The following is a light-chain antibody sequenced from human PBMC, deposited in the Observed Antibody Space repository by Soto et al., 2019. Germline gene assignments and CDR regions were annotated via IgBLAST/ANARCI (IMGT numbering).Light chain of an antibody. Sequence: QSALTQPPSASGSPGQSVTISCTGTSSDVGGYNSVSWYQHHPGKAPKLMIYEVSKRPSGVPDRFSGSKSANTASLTVSGLQAEDEADYYCSSYAVSSNYVFGTGTKVTVL. CDR1: SSDVGGYNS. CDR2: EVS. V-gene: IGLV2-8*01. J-gene: IGLJ1*01. CDR3: SSYAVSSNYV.